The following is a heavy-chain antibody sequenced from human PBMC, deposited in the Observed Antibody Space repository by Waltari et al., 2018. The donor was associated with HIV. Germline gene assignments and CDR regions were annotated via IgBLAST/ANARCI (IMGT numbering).Heavy chain of an antibody. Sequence: EVQLVESGGGLVKPGGSLRLSCAASGFTFSSYSMNWVRQAPGKGLEWVSSIRSSSSYIYYADSVKGRFTISRDNAKNSLYLQMNSLRAEDTAVYYCARVLMVYAIPIDYYYGMDVWGQGTTVTVSS. V-gene: IGHV3-21*01. CDR3: ARVLMVYAIPIDYYYGMDV. CDR2: IRSSSSYI. J-gene: IGHJ6*02. D-gene: IGHD2-8*01. CDR1: GFTFSSYS.